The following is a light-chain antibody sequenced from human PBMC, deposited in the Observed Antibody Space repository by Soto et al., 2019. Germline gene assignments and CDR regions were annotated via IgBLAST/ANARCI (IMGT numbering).Light chain of an antibody. J-gene: IGLJ1*01. Sequence: QLVLTQSPSASASLGASVKLSCTGTSSDVGDNNYVSWYQQHPGKAPKLMIYDVTHRPSGISNRFSGSKSGNTASLTISGLQAEDEADYYCSSYTSSSTLYVFGTGTKLTVL. CDR2: DVT. CDR3: SSYTSSSTLYV. V-gene: IGLV2-14*01. CDR1: SSDVGDNNY.